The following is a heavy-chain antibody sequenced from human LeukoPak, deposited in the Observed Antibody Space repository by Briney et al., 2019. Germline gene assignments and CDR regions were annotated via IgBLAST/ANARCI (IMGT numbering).Heavy chain of an antibody. D-gene: IGHD3-22*01. CDR3: ARDPSGYDY. Sequence: SETLSLTCTVSGGSISSYYWSWIRQPPGKGLEWIGYIYYSGSTNYNPSLKSRVTISVDTSKNQFSLKLSSVTAADTAVYYCARDPSGYDYWGQGTLVTVSS. V-gene: IGHV4-59*01. CDR2: IYYSGST. J-gene: IGHJ4*02. CDR1: GGSISSYY.